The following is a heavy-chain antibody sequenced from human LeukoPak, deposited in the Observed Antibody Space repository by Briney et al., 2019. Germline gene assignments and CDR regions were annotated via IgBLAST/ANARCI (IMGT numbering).Heavy chain of an antibody. J-gene: IGHJ4*02. Sequence: GGSLRLSSAACRLTFYRYWTSLVRQAPGKGLEWVANIQQDGSEKYYVDSVKGRFTTTRDNAKNALYLRMNSLRADDTTVYYCARDLDYLDYWGQGTLVTVSS. CDR1: RLTFYRYW. V-gene: IGHV3-7*04. CDR2: IQQDGSEK. CDR3: ARDLDYLDY.